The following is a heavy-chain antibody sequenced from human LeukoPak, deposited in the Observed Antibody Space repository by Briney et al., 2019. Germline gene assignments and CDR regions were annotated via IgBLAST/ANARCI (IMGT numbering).Heavy chain of an antibody. V-gene: IGHV3-7*01. Sequence: GGSLRLSCAASGFTFSNYWMSWVRPAPGKGLEWVAHIKQDGSEKYYVDSVRGRFTLSRDNAKNSLYLQRNSLRAEDTAVYDCAKGELLLDWGQGTVVTVSS. CDR1: GFTFSNYW. CDR2: IKQDGSEK. D-gene: IGHD1-26*01. J-gene: IGHJ4*02. CDR3: AKGELLLD.